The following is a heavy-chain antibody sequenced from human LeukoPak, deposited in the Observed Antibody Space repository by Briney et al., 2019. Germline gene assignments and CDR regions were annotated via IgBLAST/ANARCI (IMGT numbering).Heavy chain of an antibody. CDR1: GGSISSHY. V-gene: IGHV4-59*11. CDR2: IYYSGST. CDR3: ARAVAWNYYYMDV. J-gene: IGHJ6*03. Sequence: SETLSLTCTVSGGSISSHYWSWIRQPPGKGLEWIGYIYYSGSTNYNPSLKSRVTISVDTSMNQFSLKLSSVTAADTAVYYCARAVAWNYYYMDVWGKGTTVTVSS. D-gene: IGHD2-15*01.